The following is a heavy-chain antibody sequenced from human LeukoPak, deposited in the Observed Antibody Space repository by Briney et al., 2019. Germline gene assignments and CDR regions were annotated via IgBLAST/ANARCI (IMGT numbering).Heavy chain of an antibody. V-gene: IGHV1-46*01. J-gene: IGHJ6*02. CDR1: GYTFTSYY. Sequence: ASVKVSCKASGYTFTSYYMHWVRQAPGQGLEWMGIINPSGGSTSYAQKFQGRVTMTRDTSTTTVYMELSSLRSEDTAVYYCARVGYCSSTSCYAYGMDVWGQGTTVTVSS. CDR2: INPSGGST. CDR3: ARVGYCSSTSCYAYGMDV. D-gene: IGHD2-2*01.